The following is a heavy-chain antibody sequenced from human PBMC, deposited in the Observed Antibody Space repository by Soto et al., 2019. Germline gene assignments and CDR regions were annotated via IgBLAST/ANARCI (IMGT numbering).Heavy chain of an antibody. CDR2: VYYSGST. D-gene: IGHD2-15*01. CDR1: GGSISSGDYH. V-gene: IGHV4-30-4*01. CDR3: ARDYRAPSAGVMDV. J-gene: IGHJ6*02. Sequence: PSETLSLTCTVSGGSISSGDYHWSCIRQPPGKGLEWIGAVYYSGSTYYNPSLKSRITISVDTSKNQFSLKLTSVTAADTAVYYCARDYRAPSAGVMDVWGQGTTVTVSS.